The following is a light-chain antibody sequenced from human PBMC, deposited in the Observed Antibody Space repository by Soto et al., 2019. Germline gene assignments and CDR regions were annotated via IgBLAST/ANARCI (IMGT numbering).Light chain of an antibody. CDR1: QSISSY. J-gene: IGKJ5*01. Sequence: DIQMTDSPSSLSSSLLDIVTITCRASQSISSYLNWYQQKPGKAPKLLIYAASSLQSGVPSRFSGSGSGTEFTLTISSLQPDDFATYYCQQYNSYSGYTFGQGTRLEI. CDR3: QQYNSYSGYT. V-gene: IGKV1-39*01. CDR2: AAS.